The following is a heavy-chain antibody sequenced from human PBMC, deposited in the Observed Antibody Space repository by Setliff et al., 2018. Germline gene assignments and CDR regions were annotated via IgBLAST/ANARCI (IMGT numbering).Heavy chain of an antibody. D-gene: IGHD6-19*01. J-gene: IGHJ4*02. CDR3: AREGILVAGTTGFDH. V-gene: IGHV1-18*01. CDR1: GYSFTSYG. Sequence: ASVKVSCKASGYSFTSYGISWVRQAPGQGLEWMGWISGYNGGTNYAQKFQGRVTLSRDTSITTAYMELSRLRADDTAVYYCAREGILVAGTTGFDHWGQGTLVTVSS. CDR2: ISGYNGGT.